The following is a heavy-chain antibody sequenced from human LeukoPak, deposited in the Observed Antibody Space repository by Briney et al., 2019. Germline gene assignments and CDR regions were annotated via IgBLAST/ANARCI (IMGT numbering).Heavy chain of an antibody. CDR3: ARDGNILTGYYKGVYYFDY. Sequence: GRSLRLSCAASGFTFSSYAMHWVRQAPGKGLEWVAVISYDGSDKYYADSVKGRFTISRDNSKNTLYLQMNSLRAEDTAVYYCARDGNILTGYYKGVYYFDYWGQGTLVTVSS. J-gene: IGHJ4*02. CDR1: GFTFSSYA. D-gene: IGHD3-9*01. V-gene: IGHV3-30-3*01. CDR2: ISYDGSDK.